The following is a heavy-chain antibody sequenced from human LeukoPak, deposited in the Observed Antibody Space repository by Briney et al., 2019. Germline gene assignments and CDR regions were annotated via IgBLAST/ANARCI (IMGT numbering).Heavy chain of an antibody. V-gene: IGHV1-69*13. CDR3: ARDTKRSRARWENLGFDP. D-gene: IGHD1-26*01. CDR1: GGTFSSYA. CDR2: IMPIFGTE. J-gene: IGHJ5*02. Sequence: SVKVSCKASGGTFSSYAINWVRQAPGQGLEWMGGIMPIFGTEKNAQKFQGRVTITADESTSTAYMELRSLRSDDTAVYYCARDTKRSRARWENLGFDPWGQGTLVTVSS.